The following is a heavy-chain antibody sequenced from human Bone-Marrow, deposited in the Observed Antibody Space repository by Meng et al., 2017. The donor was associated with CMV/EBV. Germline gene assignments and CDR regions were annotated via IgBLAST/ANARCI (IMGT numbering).Heavy chain of an antibody. Sequence: KVSCKASGYTFRSYWIGWVRQMPGKGLEWLGIVYPGDSETQYSPSFQGQVTISADKSIKTAYLQWSSLKASDTAIYYCARHRIAYCNETNCFGLYLEYWGQGTLVTVSS. CDR2: VYPGDSET. J-gene: IGHJ4*02. CDR3: ARHRIAYCNETNCFGLYLEY. V-gene: IGHV5-51*01. CDR1: GYTFRSYW. D-gene: IGHD2-2*01.